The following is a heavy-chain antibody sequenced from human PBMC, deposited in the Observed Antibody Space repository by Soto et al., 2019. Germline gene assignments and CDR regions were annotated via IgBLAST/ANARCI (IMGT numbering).Heavy chain of an antibody. D-gene: IGHD4-17*01. V-gene: IGHV3-23*01. Sequence: QPGGSLRLSCAASGFTFSSYAMSWVRQAPGKGLEWVSAISGSGGSTYYADSVKGRFTISRDNSKNTLYLQMNSLRAEDTAVYYCAKDRDYGDHGPFGGFDYWGQGNLVTVSS. J-gene: IGHJ4*02. CDR2: ISGSGGST. CDR1: GFTFSSYA. CDR3: AKDRDYGDHGPFGGFDY.